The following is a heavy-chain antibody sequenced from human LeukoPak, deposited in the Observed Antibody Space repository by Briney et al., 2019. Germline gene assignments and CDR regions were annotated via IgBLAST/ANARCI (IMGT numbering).Heavy chain of an antibody. D-gene: IGHD1-26*01. Sequence: GTSLSLSCAASGFTFRTHGMHWVRQAPGKGLEWVAVTSYDGSNKYYADSVKGRFTISRDNSKNTLYLQMNSLRAEDTAVYYCARDSVGATNYFDYWGQGTLVTVSS. CDR1: GFTFRTHG. J-gene: IGHJ4*02. CDR3: ARDSVGATNYFDY. V-gene: IGHV3-30*03. CDR2: TSYDGSNK.